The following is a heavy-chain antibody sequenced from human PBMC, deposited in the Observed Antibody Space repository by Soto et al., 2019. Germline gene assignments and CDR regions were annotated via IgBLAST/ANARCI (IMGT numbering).Heavy chain of an antibody. J-gene: IGHJ4*02. CDR3: ASGPLQDSSGYYYAY. V-gene: IGHV4-61*08. CDR2: IYYSGST. D-gene: IGHD3-22*01. CDR1: GGSISSGDYY. Sequence: SETLSLTCTVSGGSISSGDYYWSWIRQPPGKGLEWIGYIYYSGSTNYNPSLKSRVTISVDTSKNQFSLKLSSVTAADTAMYYCASGPLQDSSGYYYAYWGQGTLVTVSS.